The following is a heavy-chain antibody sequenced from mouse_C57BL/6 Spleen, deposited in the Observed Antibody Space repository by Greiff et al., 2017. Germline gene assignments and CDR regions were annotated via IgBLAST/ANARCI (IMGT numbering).Heavy chain of an antibody. J-gene: IGHJ3*01. D-gene: IGHD1-1*01. V-gene: IGHV1-69*01. CDR3: ARDYGSSFPFAY. Sequence: QVQLQQPGAELVMPGASVKLSCKASGYTFTSSWMHWVKQRPGQGLEWIGEIDPSDSYTNYNQKFKGKSTLTVDKSSSTAYMQLSSLTSEDSAVYYCARDYGSSFPFAYWGQGTLVTVSA. CDR1: GYTFTSSW. CDR2: IDPSDSYT.